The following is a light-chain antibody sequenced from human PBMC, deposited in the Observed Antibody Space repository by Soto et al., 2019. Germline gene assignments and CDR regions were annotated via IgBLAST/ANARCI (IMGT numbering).Light chain of an antibody. J-gene: IGKJ1*01. V-gene: IGKV3-20*01. Sequence: EIDLTQSPGTLCLSPGERATLSCRASQSVTSNYVAWYQQKPGQAPRLLLFGASIRDTGIPVRFSGSGSGTDFTLTITRLEPEDFAVYYCHQYGSSPGTFGQGTKVDIK. CDR1: QSVTSNY. CDR3: HQYGSSPGT. CDR2: GAS.